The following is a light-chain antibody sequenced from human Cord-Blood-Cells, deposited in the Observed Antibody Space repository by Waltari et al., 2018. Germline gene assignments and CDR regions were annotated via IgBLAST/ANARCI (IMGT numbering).Light chain of an antibody. J-gene: IGLJ7*01. CDR2: EVS. CDR3: CSYAGSSTV. Sequence: QSALTQPASVSGSPGQSITISCTGTSSDVGSYNLVSWYQQHPDKAPKLMIYEVSKRPSGVSNRFSGSKSGNTASLTSSGLQAEDEADYYCCSYAGSSTVFGGGTQLTVL. V-gene: IGLV2-23*02. CDR1: SSDVGSYNL.